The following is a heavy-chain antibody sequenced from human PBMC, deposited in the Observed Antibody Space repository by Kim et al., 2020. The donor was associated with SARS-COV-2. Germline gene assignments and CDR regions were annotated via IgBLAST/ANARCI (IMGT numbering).Heavy chain of an antibody. Sequence: YDAPVKGRFTICRDDAKNTLYLQMDNRKTGDTAVYYCTREQQWFGELFDVWGQGTLVTVSS. J-gene: IGHJ5*02. CDR3: TREQQWFGELFDV. D-gene: IGHD3-10*01. V-gene: IGHV3-15*01.